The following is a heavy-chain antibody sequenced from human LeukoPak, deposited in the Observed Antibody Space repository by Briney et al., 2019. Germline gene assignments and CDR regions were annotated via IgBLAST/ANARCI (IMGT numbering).Heavy chain of an antibody. V-gene: IGHV3-9*01. CDR2: ISWNSGSI. D-gene: IGHD2-15*01. CDR1: GFTFSSYW. J-gene: IGHJ5*02. Sequence: PGGSLRLSCAASGFTFSSYWMSWVRQAPGKGLEWVSGISWNSGSIGYADSVKGRFTISRDNAKNSLYLQMNSLRAEDTALYYCAKDARYCSGGSCYLGAGWFDPWGQGTLVTVSS. CDR3: AKDARYCSGGSCYLGAGWFDP.